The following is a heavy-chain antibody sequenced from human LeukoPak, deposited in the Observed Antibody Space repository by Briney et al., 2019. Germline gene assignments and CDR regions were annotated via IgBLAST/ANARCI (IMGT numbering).Heavy chain of an antibody. CDR3: TRNTVAAAGDD. D-gene: IGHD6-13*01. V-gene: IGHV3-7*01. CDR2: IKPDGSEK. CDR1: GFTFSSFW. Sequence: PGGSLRLSCAASGFTFSSFWMTWVRQAPGKGLEWVANIKPDGSEKSYVDSVKGRFTVSRDNAKNSLYLHMNSLRDEDTALYYCTRNTVAAAGDDWGQGTLVTVSS. J-gene: IGHJ4*02.